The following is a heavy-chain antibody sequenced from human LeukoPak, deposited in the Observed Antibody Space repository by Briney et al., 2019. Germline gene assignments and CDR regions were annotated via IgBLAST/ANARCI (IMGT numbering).Heavy chain of an antibody. CDR1: GFTFSSAW. D-gene: IGHD2-21*02. V-gene: IGHV3-7*01. Sequence: GGSLRLSCAASGFTFSSAWMTWVRQAPGKGLEWVGNINQDAREINYVDSVRGRFTISRDNAKNSLHLQMNSLRAEDTAVYYCATDRDNSDWQKRFDSWGQGTLVTVSS. CDR2: INQDAREI. J-gene: IGHJ4*02. CDR3: ATDRDNSDWQKRFDS.